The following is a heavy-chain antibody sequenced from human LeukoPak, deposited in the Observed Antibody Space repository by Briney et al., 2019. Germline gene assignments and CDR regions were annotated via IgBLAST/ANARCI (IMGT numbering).Heavy chain of an antibody. CDR3: ARVQYTYGSNFDY. V-gene: IGHV3-21*01. J-gene: IGHJ4*02. D-gene: IGHD5-18*01. CDR2: ISSSSSYI. Sequence: GGSLRLSCAASGFTFSSYSMNWVRQAPGKGLEWVSSISSSSSYIYYADSVKGRFTISRDNAKNPLYLQMNSLRAEDTAVYYCARVQYTYGSNFDYWGQGTLVTVSS. CDR1: GFTFSSYS.